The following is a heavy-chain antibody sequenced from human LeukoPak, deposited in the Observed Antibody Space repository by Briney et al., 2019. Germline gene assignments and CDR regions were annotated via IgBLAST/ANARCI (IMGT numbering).Heavy chain of an antibody. CDR3: ARTLDTYYLSGLEY. CDR2: IKPSSGGT. CDR1: GYTFTGYY. J-gene: IGHJ4*02. Sequence: ASVKVSCKTSGYTFTGYYIHWVRQAPGQGLEWMGWIKPSSGGTNFAQRFQGRVTLTRDTSVSTAYMEVSSLRSDDTAIYYCARTLDTYYLSGLEYWGQGALVTVSS. D-gene: IGHD3-22*01. V-gene: IGHV1-2*02.